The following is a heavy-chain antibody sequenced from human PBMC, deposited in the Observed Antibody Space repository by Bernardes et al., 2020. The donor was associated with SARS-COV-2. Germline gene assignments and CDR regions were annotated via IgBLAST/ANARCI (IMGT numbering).Heavy chain of an antibody. CDR2: ISGDGGST. V-gene: IGHV3-43*02. CDR3: AKGLGGQFNAFDI. CDR1: GFAFRTYA. J-gene: IGHJ3*02. D-gene: IGHD3-16*01. Sequence: GGSLRLSCAASGFAFRTYAMTWVRQAPGRGLEWVSLISGDGGSTYYADSVKGRFTISRDNSKNSLYLQMNSLRTEDTALYYCAKGLGGQFNAFDIWGQGTMVAVSS.